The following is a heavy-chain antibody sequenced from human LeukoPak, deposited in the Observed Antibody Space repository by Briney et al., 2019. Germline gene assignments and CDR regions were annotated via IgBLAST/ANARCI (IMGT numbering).Heavy chain of an antibody. J-gene: IGHJ5*02. V-gene: IGHV3-23*01. CDR3: ARGRGTIFGVVIIWFDP. CDR2: ISGSGGST. D-gene: IGHD3-3*01. Sequence: GGSLRLSCAASGFTFSSYAMSWVPQAPGKGLEWVSAISGSGGSTYYADSVKGRFTISRDNSKNTLYLQMTSLRAEDTAVYYCARGRGTIFGVVIIWFDPWGQGTLVTVSS. CDR1: GFTFSSYA.